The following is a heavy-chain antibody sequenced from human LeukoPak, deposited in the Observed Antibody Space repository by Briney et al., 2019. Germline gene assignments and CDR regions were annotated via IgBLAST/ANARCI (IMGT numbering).Heavy chain of an antibody. V-gene: IGHV4-59*01. CDR3: ARGNWFTFDY. J-gene: IGHJ4*02. CDR1: GSSISSYY. Sequence: SETLSLTCTVSGSSISSYYWSWIRQPPGKGLEWIGYIYYSGSTNYNPSLKSRVTISVDTSKNQFSLKLSPVTAADTAVYYCARGNWFTFDYWGQGTLVTVSS. CDR2: IYYSGST. D-gene: IGHD1-20*01.